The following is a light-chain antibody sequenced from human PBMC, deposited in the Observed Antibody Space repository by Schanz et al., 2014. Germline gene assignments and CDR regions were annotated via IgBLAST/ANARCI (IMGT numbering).Light chain of an antibody. CDR3: QQYDNWPPWT. J-gene: IGKJ1*01. CDR2: GAS. CDR1: QSVSSY. V-gene: IGKV3D-15*01. Sequence: EIVLTQSPATLSLSPGERATLSCRASQSVSSYLAWYQQKPGQAPRLLIYGASSRATGIPDRFGGSGSGTKFTLTISSLQDEDCAVYFCQQYDNWPPWTFGQGTKVEIK.